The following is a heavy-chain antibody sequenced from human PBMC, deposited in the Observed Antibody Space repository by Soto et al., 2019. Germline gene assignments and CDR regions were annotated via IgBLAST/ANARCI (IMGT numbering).Heavy chain of an antibody. CDR3: AKPAYCSGGSCYSREDYYYYYMDV. CDR1: GFTFSSYA. J-gene: IGHJ6*03. Sequence: VGSLRLSCAASGFTFSSYAMSWVRQAPGKGLEWVSAISGSGGSTYYADSVKGRFTISRDNSKNTLYLQMNSLRAEDTAVYYCAKPAYCSGGSCYSREDYYYYYMDVWGKGTTVTVSS. D-gene: IGHD2-15*01. CDR2: ISGSGGST. V-gene: IGHV3-23*01.